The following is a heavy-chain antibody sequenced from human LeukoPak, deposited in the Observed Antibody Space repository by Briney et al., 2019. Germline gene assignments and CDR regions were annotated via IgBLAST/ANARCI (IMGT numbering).Heavy chain of an antibody. CDR1: GGSFSSYY. CDR2: IYYSGST. V-gene: IGHV4-59*01. D-gene: IGHD2-15*01. Sequence: SETLSLTCAVYGGSFSSYYWSWIRQPPGKRLEWFGYIYYSGSTNYNPSLKSRVTISVDTSKNQFSLKLRSVTAADTAVYYCARVTGYVIEDNFDYWGLGTLVTVSS. CDR3: ARVTGYVIEDNFDY. J-gene: IGHJ4*02.